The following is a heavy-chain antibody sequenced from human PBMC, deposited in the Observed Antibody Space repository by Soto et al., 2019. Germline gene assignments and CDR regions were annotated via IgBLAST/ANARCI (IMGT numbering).Heavy chain of an antibody. D-gene: IGHD3-10*01. V-gene: IGHV4-34*01. CDR3: ARARPVLLWFGGGDWFDP. J-gene: IGHJ5*02. CDR2: INHSGST. Sequence: QVQLQQWGAGLLKPSETLSLTCAVYGGSFSGYYWSWIRQPPGKGLEWIGEINHSGSTNYNPSLKSRVTISVDTSKNQFSLKLSSVTAADTAVYYCARARPVLLWFGGGDWFDPWGQGTLVTVSS. CDR1: GGSFSGYY.